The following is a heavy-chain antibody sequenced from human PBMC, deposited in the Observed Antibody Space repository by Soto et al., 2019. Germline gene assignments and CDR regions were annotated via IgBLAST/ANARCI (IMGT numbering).Heavy chain of an antibody. V-gene: IGHV4-59*01. Sequence: QVQLQESGPGLVKPSETLSLTCTVSGGSISSYYWSWIRQPPGKGLEWIGYIYYSGSTNYNPSLKSRVTISVDTSKNQFSRKLSSVTAADTAVYYCARDSPDGGYASLDYWGQGTLVTVSS. J-gene: IGHJ4*02. CDR3: ARDSPDGGYASLDY. CDR1: GGSISSYY. CDR2: IYYSGST. D-gene: IGHD5-12*01.